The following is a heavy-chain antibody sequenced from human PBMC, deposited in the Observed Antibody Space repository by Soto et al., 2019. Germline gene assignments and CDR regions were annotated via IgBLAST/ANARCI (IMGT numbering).Heavy chain of an antibody. CDR1: GFTFSSYA. CDR2: ISGSGGST. J-gene: IGHJ5*02. Sequence: EVQLLESGGGLVQPGGSLRLSCAASGFTFSSYAMSWVRQAPGKGLEWVSAISGSGGSTYYADSVKGRFTISRDNSKNTLYLQMNSLRAEDTAVYYCAKDRYYYGSGSYLNWFDLWGQGTLVTVSS. CDR3: AKDRYYYGSGSYLNWFDL. D-gene: IGHD3-10*01. V-gene: IGHV3-23*01.